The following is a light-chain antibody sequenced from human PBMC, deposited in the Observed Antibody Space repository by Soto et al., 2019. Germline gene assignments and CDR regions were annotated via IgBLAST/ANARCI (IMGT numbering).Light chain of an antibody. CDR3: SSSTSSSTVV. V-gene: IGLV2-14*03. J-gene: IGLJ2*01. CDR2: DVT. CDR1: SSDVGGYNY. Sequence: QSALTQPASVSGSPGQSITISCTGTSSDVGGYNYVSWYQQHPGKAPKLMIYDVTNRPSGVSSRFSGSKSGNTASLTISGXXXXDXADYHXSSSTSSSTVVXXXGTKLTVL.